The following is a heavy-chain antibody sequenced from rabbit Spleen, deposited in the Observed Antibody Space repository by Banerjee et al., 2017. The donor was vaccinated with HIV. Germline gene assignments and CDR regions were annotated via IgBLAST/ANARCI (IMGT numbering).Heavy chain of an antibody. CDR3: ARDTSTSFSSYGMDL. D-gene: IGHD1-1*01. CDR1: GFSFSSSYD. CDR2: IYTGNDKT. J-gene: IGHJ6*01. Sequence: VESGGGLVQPGASLTLTCTASGFSFSSSYDMCWVRQAPGKGLEWIACIYTGNDKTYYASWAKGRFIMSRTSSTTVTLQMTRLTAADTATYFCARDTSTSFSSYGMDLWGPGTLVTVS. V-gene: IGHV1S40*01.